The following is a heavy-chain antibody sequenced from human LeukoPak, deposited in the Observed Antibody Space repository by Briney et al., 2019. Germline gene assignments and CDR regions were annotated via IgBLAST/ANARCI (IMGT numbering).Heavy chain of an antibody. J-gene: IGHJ4*02. CDR3: ARSSSGYYFDY. V-gene: IGHV4-59*01. Sequence: SETLSLTCNVSGASISSYYWSWIRQPPGRGLEWIGYRYYTGTTNYKPSLKSRVTISVDTSKNQFSLRLSSVTAADTAVYYCARSSSGYYFDYWGQGTLVT. D-gene: IGHD3-22*01. CDR1: GASISSYY. CDR2: RYYTGTT.